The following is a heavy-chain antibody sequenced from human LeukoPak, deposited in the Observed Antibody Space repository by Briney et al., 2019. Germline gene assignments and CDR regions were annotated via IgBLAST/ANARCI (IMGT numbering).Heavy chain of an antibody. Sequence: ASVKVSCKASGYTFTSYYMHWVRQAPGQGLEWMGIINPSGGSTSYAQKFQGRVTMTRDTSTSTVYMELSSLRSEDTAVYYCARVGYGSSLAPGWNDALDYWGQGTLVTVSS. CDR2: INPSGGST. D-gene: IGHD6-6*01. V-gene: IGHV1-46*01. CDR3: ARVGYGSSLAPGWNDALDY. CDR1: GYTFTSYY. J-gene: IGHJ4*02.